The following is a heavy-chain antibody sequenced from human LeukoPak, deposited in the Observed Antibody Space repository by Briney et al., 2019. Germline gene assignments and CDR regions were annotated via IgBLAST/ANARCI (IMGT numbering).Heavy chain of an antibody. Sequence: SATLSLTCTVSGGSISSYYWTWIRQPPGKGLEWIGYVSYSGTTKYNPSLKSRVTMSVDMSKNRLSLRLTSVTAADTAVYYCARSGYSYDSAVYWNFDLWGRGTLVAVSS. V-gene: IGHV4-59*01. J-gene: IGHJ2*01. CDR3: ARSGYSYDSAVYWNFDL. CDR1: GGSISSYY. D-gene: IGHD5-18*01. CDR2: VSYSGTT.